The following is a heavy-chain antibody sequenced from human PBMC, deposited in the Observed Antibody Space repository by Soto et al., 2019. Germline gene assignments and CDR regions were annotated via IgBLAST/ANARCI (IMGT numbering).Heavy chain of an antibody. Sequence: SETLSLTCTVSGGSISSGDYYWSWIRQPPGKGQKWIGYIYYSGSTYYNQSLKSRVTISVDTSKNQFSLKLSSVTAADTAVYYCARVTDQLLHYYFDYWGQGTLVTVSS. CDR3: ARVTDQLLHYYFDY. CDR2: IYYSGST. J-gene: IGHJ4*02. CDR1: GGSISSGDYY. D-gene: IGHD2-2*01. V-gene: IGHV4-30-4*01.